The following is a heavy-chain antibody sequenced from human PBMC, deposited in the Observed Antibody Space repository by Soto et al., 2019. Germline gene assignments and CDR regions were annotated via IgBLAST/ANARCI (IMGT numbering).Heavy chain of an antibody. J-gene: IGHJ3*02. CDR3: ARAKEGTVVPDGAFDI. CDR2: IIPIFGTA. Sequence: SVKVSCKASGGTFSSYAISWVRQAPGQGLEWMGGIIPIFGTANYAQKFQGRVTITADESTSTAYMELSSLRSEDTAVYYCARAKEGTVVPDGAFDIWGQGTMVTVS. D-gene: IGHD2-21*01. V-gene: IGHV1-69*13. CDR1: GGTFSSYA.